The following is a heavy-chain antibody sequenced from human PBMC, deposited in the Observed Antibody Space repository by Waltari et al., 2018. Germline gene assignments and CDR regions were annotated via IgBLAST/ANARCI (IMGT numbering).Heavy chain of an antibody. D-gene: IGHD3-10*01. CDR3: ARGLLWFGELKNFDY. V-gene: IGHV4-61*02. J-gene: IGHJ4*02. CDR2: LYTRGST. CDR1: GGSISSGRYY. Sequence: QVQLQESGPGLVKPSQTLSLTCTVFGGSISSGRYYWRLIRQPAGKGLEWIGHLYTRGSTNCHPSRKGRVAISIDTSKNQFSLKLGSVTAADTAVYYCARGLLWFGELKNFDYWGQGTLVTVSS.